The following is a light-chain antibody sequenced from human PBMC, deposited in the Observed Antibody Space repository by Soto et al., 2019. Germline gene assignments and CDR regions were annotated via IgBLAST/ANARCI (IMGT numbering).Light chain of an antibody. Sequence: DIQMTQSPSSVSASVGDRVTITCRASQDISIWLAWYQQIPGKTPKLLIYGASSLQSGVPSRFSGSGSGADFTLTISSLQPEDFATYYCQQGNSFPPGFTFGPGTKVEIK. CDR2: GAS. CDR1: QDISIW. CDR3: QQGNSFPPGFT. V-gene: IGKV1-12*01. J-gene: IGKJ3*01.